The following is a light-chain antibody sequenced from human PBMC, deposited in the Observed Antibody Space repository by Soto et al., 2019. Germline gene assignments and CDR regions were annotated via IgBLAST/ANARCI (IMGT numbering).Light chain of an antibody. CDR3: QQYGSSPLT. CDR2: GAS. CDR1: QSVSSY. V-gene: IGKV3-20*01. J-gene: IGKJ4*01. Sequence: EIVLTQSPGTLSLSPGERATLSCRASQSVSSYLAWYQQKPGQAPRLLIYGASSRATGIPDRFSGSGSGTDFPLTISRLEPEDFAVYYCQQYGSSPLTFGGGTKVEIK.